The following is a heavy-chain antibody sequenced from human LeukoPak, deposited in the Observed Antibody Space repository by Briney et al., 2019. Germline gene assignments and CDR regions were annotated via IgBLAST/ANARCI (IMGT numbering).Heavy chain of an antibody. J-gene: IGHJ4*02. D-gene: IGHD1-26*01. V-gene: IGHV4-34*09. CDR2: IYYSGST. CDR1: GGSFSGYY. Sequence: SETLSLTCAVYGGSFSGYYWNWIRQPPGKGLEWIGYIYYSGSTYYNPSLKSRVTISVDTSKNQFSLKLSSVTAADTAVYYCARAHSGSYFYWGQGTLVTVSS. CDR3: ARAHSGSYFY.